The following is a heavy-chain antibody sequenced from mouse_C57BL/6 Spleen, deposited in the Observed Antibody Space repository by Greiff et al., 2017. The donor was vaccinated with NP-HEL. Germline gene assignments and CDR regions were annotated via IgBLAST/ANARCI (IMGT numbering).Heavy chain of an antibody. D-gene: IGHD2-13*01. J-gene: IGHJ1*03. V-gene: IGHV5-4*01. CDR3: ARDDYFDV. CDR1: GFTFSSYA. Sequence: EVKVVESGGGLVKPGGSLKLSCAASGFTFSSYAMSWVRQTPEKRLEWVATISDGGSYTYYPDNVKGRFTISRDNAKNNLYLQMSHLKSEDTAMYYCARDDYFDVWGTGTTVTVSS. CDR2: ISDGGSYT.